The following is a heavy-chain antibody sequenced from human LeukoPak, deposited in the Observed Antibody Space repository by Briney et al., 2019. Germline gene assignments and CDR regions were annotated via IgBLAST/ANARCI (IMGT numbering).Heavy chain of an antibody. CDR3: ARGKPGLSIFGKEGPSVGFDI. J-gene: IGHJ3*02. Sequence: SETLSLTCTVSGGSISSSSYYWGWIRQPPGKGLEWIGSIYYSGSTYYNPSLKSRVTISVDTSKNQFSLKLISVTAADTAVYYCARGKPGLSIFGKEGPSVGFDIWGQGTMVTVSS. V-gene: IGHV4-39*07. CDR2: IYYSGST. D-gene: IGHD3-3*01. CDR1: GGSISSSSYY.